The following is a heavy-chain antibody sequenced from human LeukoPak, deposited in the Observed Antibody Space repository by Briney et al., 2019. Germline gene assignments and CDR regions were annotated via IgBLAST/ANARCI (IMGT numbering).Heavy chain of an antibody. CDR2: ISAYNGNT. J-gene: IGHJ5*02. CDR3: ARTVAAGYSSSYDP. D-gene: IGHD6-6*01. CDR1: GYTFTSYG. V-gene: IGHV1-18*01. Sequence: GASVKVSCKASGYTFTSYGISWVRQAPGQGLEWMGWISAYNGNTNYAQKLQGRVTMTTDTSTSTAYMELRSLGSDDTAVYYCARTVAAGYSSSYDPWGQGTLVTVSS.